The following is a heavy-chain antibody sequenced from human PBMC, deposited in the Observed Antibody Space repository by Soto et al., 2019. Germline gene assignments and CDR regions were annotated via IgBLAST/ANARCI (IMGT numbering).Heavy chain of an antibody. Sequence: QVQLQESGPGLVKPSETLSLTCTVSGGSISSYYWSWIRQPPGKGLEWIGYIYYSGSTNYTPSLKSRVTISVDTSKNQFSLKLSSVTAADTAVYYCARVVRITMVRGVTTRYWYFDLWGRGTLVTVSS. V-gene: IGHV4-59*01. CDR2: IYYSGST. J-gene: IGHJ2*01. CDR1: GGSISSYY. D-gene: IGHD3-10*01. CDR3: ARVVRITMVRGVTTRYWYFDL.